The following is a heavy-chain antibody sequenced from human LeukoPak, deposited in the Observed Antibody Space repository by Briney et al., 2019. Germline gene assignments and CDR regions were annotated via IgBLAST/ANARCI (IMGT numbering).Heavy chain of an antibody. Sequence: GGSLRLSCAAPGFTFSSYWMSWVRQAPGKGLEWGANIKQDGSEKYYVDSVKGRFTISRDNAKNSLYLQMNSLRAEDTAVYYCARDLSSGFQVDYWGQGTLVTVSS. V-gene: IGHV3-7*01. CDR1: GFTFSSYW. CDR2: IKQDGSEK. J-gene: IGHJ4*02. D-gene: IGHD6-19*01. CDR3: ARDLSSGFQVDY.